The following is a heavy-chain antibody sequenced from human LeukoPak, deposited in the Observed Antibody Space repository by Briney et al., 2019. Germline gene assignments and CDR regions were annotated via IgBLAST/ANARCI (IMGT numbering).Heavy chain of an antibody. CDR3: ARDFEAAGWDY. J-gene: IGHJ4*02. CDR1: GFTFSSYS. D-gene: IGHD6-13*01. CDR2: ISSSSSYI. V-gene: IGHV3-21*01. Sequence: GGSLRLSCAASGFTFSSYSMNWVRQAPGKGLEWVSSISSSSSYIYYADSVKGRFTISRDNAKNSLYLQMNSLRAEDTAVYYCARDFEAAGWDYWGQGTLVTVSS.